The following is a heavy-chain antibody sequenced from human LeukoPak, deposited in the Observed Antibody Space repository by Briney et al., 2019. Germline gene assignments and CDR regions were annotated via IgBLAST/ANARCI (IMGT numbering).Heavy chain of an antibody. J-gene: IGHJ5*02. CDR2: INHSGST. CDR1: GGSFSGYY. V-gene: IGHV4-34*01. Sequence: PSETLSLTCAVYGGSFSGYYWSWIRQPPGEGLEWIGEINHSGSTNYNPSLKSRVTISVDTSKNQFSLKLSSVTAADTAVYYCARDRRELERRWFDPWGQGTLVTVSP. D-gene: IGHD1-1*01. CDR3: ARDRRELERRWFDP.